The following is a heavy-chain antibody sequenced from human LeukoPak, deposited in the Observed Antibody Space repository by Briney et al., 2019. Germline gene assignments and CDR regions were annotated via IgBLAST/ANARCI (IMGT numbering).Heavy chain of an antibody. D-gene: IGHD3-3*01. CDR1: GFTFSSYA. J-gene: IGHJ3*02. CDR3: AKDSITIFGVVRERLFDAFDI. V-gene: IGHV3-23*01. CDR2: ISGSGGST. Sequence: AGGSLRLSCAASGFTFSSYAMSWVRQAPGKGLEWVSAISGSGGSTYYADSVKGRFTISRDNSKNTLYLQMNSLRAEDTAVYYCAKDSITIFGVVRERLFDAFDIWGQGTMVTVSS.